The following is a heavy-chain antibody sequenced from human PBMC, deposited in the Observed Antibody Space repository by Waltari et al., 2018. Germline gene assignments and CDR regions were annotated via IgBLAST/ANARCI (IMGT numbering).Heavy chain of an antibody. CDR3: ARDRGWSSSPGYYDY. J-gene: IGHJ4*02. CDR1: GFTFNNYE. Sequence: EVQLVESGGGWVQPGGSLRLSCAASGFTFNNYEMNWVRPATGTGLEWLSYISSSGGNMYDADSVKGRFSISRDNAKNSLYLQMSSLRVEDTAVYYCARDRGWSSSPGYYDYWGQGTLVTVSS. V-gene: IGHV3-48*03. D-gene: IGHD6-13*01. CDR2: ISSSGGNM.